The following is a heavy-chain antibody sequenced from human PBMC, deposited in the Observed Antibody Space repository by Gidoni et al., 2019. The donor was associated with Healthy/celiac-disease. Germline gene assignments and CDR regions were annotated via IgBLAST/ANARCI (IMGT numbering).Heavy chain of an antibody. Sequence: QVQLVQSGAEVKKPGASVKVSCKASGYTFPSYAMHWVRQAPGQRLEWMGWSNAGNGNTKYSQKFQGRVTITRDTSASTAYMELSSLRSEDTDVYDCAREHLYDGSGSYYNGWGQGTLVTVSS. CDR1: GYTFPSYA. V-gene: IGHV1-3*01. CDR3: AREHLYDGSGSYYNG. D-gene: IGHD3-10*01. J-gene: IGHJ4*02. CDR2: SNAGNGNT.